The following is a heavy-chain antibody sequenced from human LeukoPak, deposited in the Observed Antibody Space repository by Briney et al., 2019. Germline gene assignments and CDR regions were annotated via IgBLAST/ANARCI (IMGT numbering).Heavy chain of an antibody. Sequence: SVKVSRMASGGSFNTHGISWVRQAPGQGLEWMGRIIPILSTTTYAQNFQGRVTITADKSTSTAYMEVSSLRSEDTAVYYCARARNYCESTSCYNHFDDWGHGTLVTVSS. CDR2: IIPILSTT. CDR3: ARARNYCESTSCYNHFDD. V-gene: IGHV1-69*06. CDR1: GGSFNTHG. J-gene: IGHJ4*01. D-gene: IGHD2-2*02.